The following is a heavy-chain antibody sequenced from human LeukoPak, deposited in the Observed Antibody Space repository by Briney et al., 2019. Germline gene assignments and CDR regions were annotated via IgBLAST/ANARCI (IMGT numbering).Heavy chain of an antibody. D-gene: IGHD2-2*01. CDR3: ARGIVVVPAAIVPYYYYMDV. V-gene: IGHV1-69*05. CDR2: IIPIFGTA. J-gene: IGHJ6*03. Sequence: GASVKVSCKASGGTFSSYAISWVRQAPGQGLEWMGGIIPIFGTANYAQKFQGRVTITTDESTSTAYMELSSLRSEDTAVYYCARGIVVVPAAIVPYYYYMDVWGKGTTVTVSS. CDR1: GGTFSSYA.